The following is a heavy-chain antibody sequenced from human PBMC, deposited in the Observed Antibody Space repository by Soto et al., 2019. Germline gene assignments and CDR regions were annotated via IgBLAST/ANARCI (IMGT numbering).Heavy chain of an antibody. V-gene: IGHV4-34*01. J-gene: IGHJ6*02. CDR2: INHSGST. Sequence: PSETLSLTCAVYGGSFSGYYWSWIRQPPGKGLEWIGEINHSGSTNYNPSLKSRVTISVDTSKNQFSLKLSSVTAADTAVYYCARGFGSDSGYVSYYYYGMDVWGQGTTVTVSS. D-gene: IGHD5-12*01. CDR3: ARGFGSDSGYVSYYYYGMDV. CDR1: GGSFSGYY.